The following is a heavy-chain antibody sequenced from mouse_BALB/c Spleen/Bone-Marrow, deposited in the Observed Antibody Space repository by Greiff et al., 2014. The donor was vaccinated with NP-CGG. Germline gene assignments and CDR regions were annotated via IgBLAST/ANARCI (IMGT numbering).Heavy chain of an antibody. CDR3: ARGPHDDDMDY. D-gene: IGHD2-3*01. CDR2: ISDGGSYT. CDR1: GFTFSDYY. Sequence: EVMLVESGGGLVKPGGSLKLPCAASGFTFSDYYMYWVRQTPEKRLEWVATISDGGSYTYYPDSVKGRFTISRDNAKNNLYLQLSSLKSEDTAMYYCARGPHDDDMDYWGQGTSVTVPS. V-gene: IGHV5-4*02. J-gene: IGHJ4*01.